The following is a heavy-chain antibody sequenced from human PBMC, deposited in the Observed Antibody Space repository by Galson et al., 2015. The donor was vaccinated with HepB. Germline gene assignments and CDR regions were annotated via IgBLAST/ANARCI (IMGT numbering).Heavy chain of an antibody. CDR1: GFTFSSYA. D-gene: IGHD3-10*01. V-gene: IGHV3-23*01. CDR3: AARLLWFGELLRGYYFDY. CDR2: ISGSGGST. Sequence: SLRLSCAASGFTFSSYAMSWVRQAPGKGLEWVSAISGSGGSTYYADSVKGRFTISRDNSKNTLYLQMNSLRAEDTAVYYCAARLLWFGELLRGYYFDYWGQGTLVTVSS. J-gene: IGHJ4*02.